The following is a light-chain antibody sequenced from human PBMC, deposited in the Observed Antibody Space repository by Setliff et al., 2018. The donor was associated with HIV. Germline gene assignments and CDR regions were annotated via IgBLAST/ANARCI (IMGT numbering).Light chain of an antibody. CDR3: QQYNNWLWT. J-gene: IGKJ1*01. CDR2: DTS. Sequence: EIVMTQSPATLSVSPGERATLSCRTSQSVSSNLAWYQQKPGQAPRLLIYDTSTRAAGIPARFSGSGSGTEFTLTISSLQSEDFAIYYCQQYNNWLWTFSQGTKVDIK. V-gene: IGKV3-15*01. CDR1: QSVSSN.